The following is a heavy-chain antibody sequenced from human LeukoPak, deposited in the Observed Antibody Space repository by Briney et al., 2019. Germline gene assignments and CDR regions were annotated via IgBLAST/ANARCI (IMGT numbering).Heavy chain of an antibody. J-gene: IGHJ4*02. CDR2: IHSTGST. Sequence: RPSETLSLTCTVSGGSISGYYWSWVRQPAGKALESIGRIHSTGSTNYNPSLKSRVAMSVDTSKNQFSLKLTSVTAAGTAVYYCAREHPAAIASDYWGQGTLVIVSS. CDR1: GGSISGYY. D-gene: IGHD2-21*01. V-gene: IGHV4-4*07. CDR3: AREHPAAIASDY.